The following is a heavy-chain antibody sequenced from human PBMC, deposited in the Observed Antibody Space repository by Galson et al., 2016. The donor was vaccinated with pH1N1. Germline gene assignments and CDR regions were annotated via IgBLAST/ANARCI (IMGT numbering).Heavy chain of an antibody. CDR3: ARVRVDYGGINSFTMDV. D-gene: IGHD4-23*01. CDR1: GFTFSYFG. V-gene: IGHV3-30*03. Sequence: SLRLSCAGSGFTFSYFGIHCVRQAPGKGLEWVAVVSYDGNNQYYADSVKGRFTISRDNSKNTLYLQMDSLTADDTAVYYCARVRVDYGGINSFTMDVWGQGTTVIVSS. CDR2: VSYDGNNQ. J-gene: IGHJ6*02.